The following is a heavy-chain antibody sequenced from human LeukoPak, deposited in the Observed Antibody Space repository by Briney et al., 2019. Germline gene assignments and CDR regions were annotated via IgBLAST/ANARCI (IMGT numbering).Heavy chain of an antibody. CDR1: GDTFTNYA. CDR2: INPNSGGT. D-gene: IGHD5-12*01. Sequence: ASVKVSCKASGDTFTNYAISWVRQAPGQGLEWMGWINPNSGGTNYAQKFQGWVTMTRDTSISTAYMELSRLRSDDTAVYYCARGSRVSGYGVPIYYFDYWGQGTLVTVSS. V-gene: IGHV1-2*04. J-gene: IGHJ4*02. CDR3: ARGSRVSGYGVPIYYFDY.